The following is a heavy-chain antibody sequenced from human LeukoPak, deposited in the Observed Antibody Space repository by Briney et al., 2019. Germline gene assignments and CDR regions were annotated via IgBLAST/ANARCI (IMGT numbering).Heavy chain of an antibody. CDR2: VDPNSGGT. D-gene: IGHD4-11*01. Sequence: ASVTVSCKASGYTFTGYYMHWVRQAPGQGLEWMGWVDPNSGGTNYAQKFQGRVTITRDTSISTAYMELSRLRSDDTAVYYCARDTPTVEGNPSGMDVWGQGTTVTVSS. CDR1: GYTFTGYY. J-gene: IGHJ6*02. V-gene: IGHV1-2*02. CDR3: ARDTPTVEGNPSGMDV.